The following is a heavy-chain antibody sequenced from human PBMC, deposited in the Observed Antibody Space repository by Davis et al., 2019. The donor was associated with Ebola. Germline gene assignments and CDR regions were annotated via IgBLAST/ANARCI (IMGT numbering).Heavy chain of an antibody. D-gene: IGHD2-21*02. J-gene: IGHJ4*02. CDR3: ARGCGRDCQFYFDY. Sequence: GESLKISCAASGITFSGYAISWVRQAPGKGLEWVSTLSGGGTVTYYADSVKGRFTLSRDNSKSTVYLQMTSLRVEDTAVYYCARGCGRDCQFYFDYWGRGTLVTVSS. CDR1: GITFSGYA. V-gene: IGHV3-23*01. CDR2: LSGGGTVT.